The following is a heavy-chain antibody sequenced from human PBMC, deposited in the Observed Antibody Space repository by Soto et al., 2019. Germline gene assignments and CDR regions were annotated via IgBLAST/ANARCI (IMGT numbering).Heavy chain of an antibody. Sequence: QVQLVQSGAEVKKPGASVKVSCKASGYTFTSYGISWVRQAPGQGLEWMGWISAYNGNSNYAQKPQVRVTMTTDRSTSTAYMELRSLRSDDTAVYYWARDEERLTCSSTSCYGWFDPWGQGTLVTVSS. CDR1: GYTFTSYG. D-gene: IGHD2-2*01. J-gene: IGHJ5*02. CDR3: ARDEERLTCSSTSCYGWFDP. V-gene: IGHV1-18*01. CDR2: ISAYNGNS.